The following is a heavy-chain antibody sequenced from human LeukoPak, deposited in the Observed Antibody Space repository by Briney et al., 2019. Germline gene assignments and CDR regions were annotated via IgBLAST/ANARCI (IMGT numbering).Heavy chain of an antibody. CDR1: GFTFSSYG. CDR2: IRYEGIFK. J-gene: IGHJ4*02. CDR3: ANEFWSDLGVY. V-gene: IGHV3-30*02. D-gene: IGHD3-3*01. Sequence: GGSLRLSCAASGFTFSSYGMHWVRQAPGKGLEWVAFIRYEGIFKYYADSVKGRFTISRDNSKNRLYLQMNGLTVQDTAVYYCANEFWSDLGVYWGQGTLATVSS.